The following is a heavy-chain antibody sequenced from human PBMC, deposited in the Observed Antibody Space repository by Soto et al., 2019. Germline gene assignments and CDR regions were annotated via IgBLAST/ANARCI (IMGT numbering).Heavy chain of an antibody. CDR2: IYSSGRT. V-gene: IGHV3-66*01. J-gene: IGHJ4*02. Sequence: EVQLVEFGGGLVQPGGSRRLSCAVSGFTVTSDYMTWVRQAPGRGLEWVSVIYSSGRTYYADSVKGRFTISRDSSMNTLFLQMTSLRAEDTAIYFCARGVIGGTGDRFDYWGQCTLVTVSS. CDR1: GFTVTSDY. CDR3: ARGVIGGTGDRFDY. D-gene: IGHD2-21*02.